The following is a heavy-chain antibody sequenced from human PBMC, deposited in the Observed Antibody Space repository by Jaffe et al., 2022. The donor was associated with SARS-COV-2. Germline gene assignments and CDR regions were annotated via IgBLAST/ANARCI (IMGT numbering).Heavy chain of an antibody. CDR3: AVQGGGYDFDY. Sequence: QVQLVESGGGVVQPGRSLRLSCAASGFTFSSYAMHWVRQAPGKGLEWVAVISYDGSNKYYADSVKGRFTISRDNSKNTLYLQMNSLRAEDTAVYYCAVQGGGYDFDYWGQGTLVTVSS. V-gene: IGHV3-30-3*01. CDR2: ISYDGSNK. D-gene: IGHD5-12*01. J-gene: IGHJ4*02. CDR1: GFTFSSYA.